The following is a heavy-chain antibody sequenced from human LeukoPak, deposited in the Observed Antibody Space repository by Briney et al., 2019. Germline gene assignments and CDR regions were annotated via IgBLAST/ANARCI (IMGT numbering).Heavy chain of an antibody. CDR2: IQQPGSEK. CDR3: ARDRDDSSGYYSFDY. D-gene: IGHD3-22*01. CDR1: GFTLSTYW. Sequence: GGSLRLSCAASGFTLSTYWMSWVRQAPGKGLEWVANIQQPGSEKNYVDSVKGRFTISRDNSKNTLYLQMNSLRAEDTAVYYCARDRDDSSGYYSFDYWGQGTLVTVSS. J-gene: IGHJ4*02. V-gene: IGHV3-7*01.